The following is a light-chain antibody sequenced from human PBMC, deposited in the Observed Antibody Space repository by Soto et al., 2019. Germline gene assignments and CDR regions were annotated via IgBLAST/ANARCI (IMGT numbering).Light chain of an antibody. CDR3: QQRSNWPIT. CDR1: QSVSSY. CDR2: DAP. J-gene: IGKJ5*01. V-gene: IGKV3-11*01. Sequence: EIVLTQSPATLSLSPGERATLSCRASQSVSSYLAWYQQKPGQAPRLLIYDAPNRATGIPARFSGGGSGTDFTLTISSLEPEDFAVYYCQQRSNWPITFGQGTRLEIK.